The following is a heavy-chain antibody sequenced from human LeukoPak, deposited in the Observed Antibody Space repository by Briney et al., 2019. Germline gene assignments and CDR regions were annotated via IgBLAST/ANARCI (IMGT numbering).Heavy chain of an antibody. CDR1: GGTFSSYA. Sequence: SVKVPCKASGGTFSSYAISWVRQAPGQGLEWMGGNIPFFGTANYAQKFQGRVTITTDDYTRTAYMELSSVRSEDTAMYYCAGTYYYDSSGYQSLFDYWGQGTLVTVSS. V-gene: IGHV1-69*05. CDR3: AGTYYYDSSGYQSLFDY. J-gene: IGHJ4*02. D-gene: IGHD3-22*01. CDR2: NIPFFGTA.